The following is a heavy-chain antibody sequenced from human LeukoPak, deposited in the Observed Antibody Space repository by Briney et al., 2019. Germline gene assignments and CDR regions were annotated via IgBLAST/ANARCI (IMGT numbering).Heavy chain of an antibody. V-gene: IGHV3-21*01. CDR1: GFTFSSYS. J-gene: IGHJ4*02. CDR3: ARGKVGELDY. D-gene: IGHD3-10*01. CDR2: ISSSSSYI. Sequence: GGSLRHSCAASGFTFSSYSMNWVRRAPGKGLEWVSSISSSSSYIYYADSVKGRFTISRDNAKNSLYLQMNSLRAEDTAVYYCARGKVGELDYWGQGTLVTVSS.